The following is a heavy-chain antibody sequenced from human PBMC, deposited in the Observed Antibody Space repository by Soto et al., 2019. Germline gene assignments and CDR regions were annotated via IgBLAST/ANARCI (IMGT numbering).Heavy chain of an antibody. CDR3: ARDPLLYDSDWYPNWFGP. CDR2: ITGYGATT. V-gene: IGHV3-23*01. D-gene: IGHD6-19*01. Sequence: EAQLLESGGGLVQPGGSLRLSCSASGFIFNNYAMSWVRQAPGKGLEWVSGITGYGATTYYAESVKGRFTISRDNSKTTLYLQMSTLTAEDTAVYYCARDPLLYDSDWYPNWFGPWGQGTLVPVSS. CDR1: GFIFNNYA. J-gene: IGHJ5*02.